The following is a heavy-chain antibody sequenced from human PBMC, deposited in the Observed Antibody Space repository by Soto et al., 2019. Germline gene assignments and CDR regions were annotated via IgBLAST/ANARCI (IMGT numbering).Heavy chain of an antibody. CDR1: GYTFTAYY. Sequence: QVQLVQSGAELKEPGDSVRVSCEASGYTFTAYYIHWVRQAPGQGLEWMGWINPRFGDTSYAQDFQGRVSMTRDTSISTVYTELSRLNYDDTAIYYCARNMDYYYGPGSGNGHGFWGQGTTVTVFS. V-gene: IGHV1-2*02. J-gene: IGHJ6*02. CDR3: ARNMDYYYGPGSGNGHGF. D-gene: IGHD3-10*01. CDR2: INPRFGDT.